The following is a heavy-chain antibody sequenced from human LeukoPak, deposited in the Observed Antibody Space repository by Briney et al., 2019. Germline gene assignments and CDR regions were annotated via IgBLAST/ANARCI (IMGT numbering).Heavy chain of an antibody. CDR3: AKELNLLLWFGELQFDY. Sequence: GGSLSLSCAASGFTFSSYGMHWVRQAPGKGLEWVAVISYDGSNKYYADSVKGRFTISRDNSKNTLYLQMNSLRAEDTAVYYCAKELNLLLWFGELQFDYWGQGTLVTVSS. D-gene: IGHD3-10*01. CDR1: GFTFSSYG. V-gene: IGHV3-30*18. CDR2: ISYDGSNK. J-gene: IGHJ4*02.